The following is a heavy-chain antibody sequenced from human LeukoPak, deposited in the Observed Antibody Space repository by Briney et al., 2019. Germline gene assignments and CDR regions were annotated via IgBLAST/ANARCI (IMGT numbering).Heavy chain of an antibody. J-gene: IGHJ6*02. CDR2: ISAYNGNT. V-gene: IGHV1-18*01. CDR3: ARSVTRGAYYYYGMDV. Sequence: GASVKVSCKASGYTFTSYGISWVRQAPGQGLEWMGWISAYNGNTNYAQKLQGRVTMTTDTSTSTAYMELRSLRSDDTAVYYCARSVTRGAYYYYGMDVWGQGTTVTVSS. CDR1: GYTFTSYG. D-gene: IGHD4-17*01.